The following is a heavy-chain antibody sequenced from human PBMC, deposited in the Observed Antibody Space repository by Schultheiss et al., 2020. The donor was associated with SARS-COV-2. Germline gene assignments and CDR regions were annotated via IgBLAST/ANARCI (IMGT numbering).Heavy chain of an antibody. CDR3: ARGGQRGNYFDY. Sequence: GESLKISCAACGFTVSRKYMSWVRQAPGKGLEWVSVIYSGGSTYYADSVKGRFTISRDNSKNTLYLQMNSLRAEDTAVYYCARGGQRGNYFDYWGQGTLVTVSS. CDR2: IYSGGST. J-gene: IGHJ4*02. V-gene: IGHV3-53*01. D-gene: IGHD6-25*01. CDR1: GFTVSRKY.